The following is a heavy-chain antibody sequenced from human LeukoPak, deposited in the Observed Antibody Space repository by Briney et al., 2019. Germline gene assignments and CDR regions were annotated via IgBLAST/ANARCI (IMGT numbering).Heavy chain of an antibody. CDR3: TRGPFTAPGIADY. CDR2: ISNDASIT. J-gene: IGHJ4*02. Sequence: PGGSLRLSCAASGFTFSGAWIHWVRPVPGKGRAWVSGISNDASITEYTGSVKGRFTISRDNDKKTVYLQTNSLRAEDTAMYYCTRGPFTAPGIADYWGQGTLVTVSS. D-gene: IGHD6-13*01. V-gene: IGHV3-74*03. CDR1: GFTFSGAW.